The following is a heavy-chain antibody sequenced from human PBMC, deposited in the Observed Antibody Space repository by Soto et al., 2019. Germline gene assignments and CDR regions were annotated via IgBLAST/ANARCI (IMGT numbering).Heavy chain of an antibody. J-gene: IGHJ4*02. V-gene: IGHV3-48*02. Sequence: EVQLVESGGGLVQPGGSLRLSCATSGFSFSTSSMNWVRQAPGKGLEWVSYISTSGSIYYAESVKGRFTISRDNAKNSLYLQMNSLRDEDTAVYYCARVHSSGWFKVDYWGQGTRGTVSS. CDR2: ISTSGSI. CDR1: GFSFSTSS. D-gene: IGHD6-19*01. CDR3: ARVHSSGWFKVDY.